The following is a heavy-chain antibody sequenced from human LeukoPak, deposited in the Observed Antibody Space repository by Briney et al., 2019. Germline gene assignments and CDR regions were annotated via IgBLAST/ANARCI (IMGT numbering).Heavy chain of an antibody. CDR1: GYTFTSYG. CDR3: ARDGNTRIAVAGTLYYYGMDV. V-gene: IGHV1-18*01. D-gene: IGHD6-13*01. Sequence: GASVKVSCKASGYTFTSYGISWVRQAPGQGLEWMGWISAYNGNTNYAQKLQGRVTMTTDTSTSTAYMELRSLRSDDTAVYYCARDGNTRIAVAGTLYYYGMDVWGQGTTVTVSS. CDR2: ISAYNGNT. J-gene: IGHJ6*02.